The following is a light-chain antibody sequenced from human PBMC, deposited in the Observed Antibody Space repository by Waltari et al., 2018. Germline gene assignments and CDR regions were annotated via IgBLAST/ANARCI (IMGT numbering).Light chain of an antibody. J-gene: IGLJ2*01. CDR1: TSNIGNYY. Sequence: QSVLTQPPSVSAAPGQKVTISCSGGTSNIGNYYVSWYQHPPGAAPKLLIYDNDKRPSGIPDRFSASRSGTSATLGITGLQIGDEADYYCATWDNSLTDVVFGGGTKLTVL. CDR2: DND. CDR3: ATWDNSLTDVV. V-gene: IGLV1-51*01.